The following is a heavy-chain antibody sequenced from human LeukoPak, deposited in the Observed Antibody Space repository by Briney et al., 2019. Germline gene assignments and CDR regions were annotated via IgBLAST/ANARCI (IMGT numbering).Heavy chain of an antibody. J-gene: IGHJ4*02. V-gene: IGHV4-39*07. CDR2: IFYAGHT. CDR1: NGSISSSSHF. CDR3: ARAKGDF. Sequence: SEALSLTCTVSNGSISSSSHFWGWIRQPPGKGLEWIGSIFYAGHTFYNPSLKSRVTISVDTSKNQFSLKLNSVTAADTAVYYCARAKGDFWGQGILVTVSS.